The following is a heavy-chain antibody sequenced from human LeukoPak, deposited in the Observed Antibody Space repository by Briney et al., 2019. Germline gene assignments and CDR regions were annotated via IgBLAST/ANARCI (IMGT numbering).Heavy chain of an antibody. Sequence: GGSLRLSCAASGFTFSSYAMHWVRQAPGKGLEWVAVISYDGSNEYYADSVKGRFTISRDNSKNTLYLQMNSLRAEDTAVYYCARDRKLGYSGSYLLDYWGQGTLVTVSS. V-gene: IGHV3-30-3*01. J-gene: IGHJ4*02. CDR2: ISYDGSNE. D-gene: IGHD1-26*01. CDR1: GFTFSSYA. CDR3: ARDRKLGYSGSYLLDY.